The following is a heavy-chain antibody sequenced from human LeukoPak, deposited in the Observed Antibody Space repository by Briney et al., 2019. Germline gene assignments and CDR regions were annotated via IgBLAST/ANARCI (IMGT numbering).Heavy chain of an antibody. Sequence: PGRSLRLFCVASGFTSSAFCMSWVRQAPRKGVEWGASINSGTSYMYYADSVKGRFTISRDNAKNSLHLQMYSLRAEDTAVYFCARVEATTGRKYHYYYMDVWGKGTTVTVSS. D-gene: IGHD1-14*01. CDR1: GFTSSAFC. J-gene: IGHJ6*03. V-gene: IGHV3-21*01. CDR2: INSGTSYM. CDR3: ARVEATTGRKYHYYYMDV.